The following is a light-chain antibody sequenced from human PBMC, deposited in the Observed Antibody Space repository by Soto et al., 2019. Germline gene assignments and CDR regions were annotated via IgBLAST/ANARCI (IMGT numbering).Light chain of an antibody. CDR3: QQSYSSPPT. CDR1: QSIDSY. V-gene: IGKV1-39*01. CDR2: AAS. Sequence: DIHMTQSPSSLSASVGDRVTITCRASQSIDSYVNWYQQKSGQAPKLLIYAASSLRSGVPSRFSGTGSGTDFTLTITSLQPEDFASYHCQQSYSSPPTFGQGTK. J-gene: IGKJ2*01.